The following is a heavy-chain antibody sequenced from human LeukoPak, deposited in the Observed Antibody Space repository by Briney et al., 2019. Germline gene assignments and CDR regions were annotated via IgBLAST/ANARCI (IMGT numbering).Heavy chain of an antibody. J-gene: IGHJ6*03. CDR2: IYYSGST. V-gene: IGHV4-39*01. CDR3: ASRHHYYDSSGYSYYYMDV. CDR1: GGSISSSSYY. Sequence: PSETLSLTCTVSGGSISSSSYYWGWIRQPPGKGLEWIGSIYYSGSTYYNPSLKSRVTISVDTSKNQFSLKLSSVTAADTAVYYCASRHHYYDSSGYSYYYMDVWGKGTTVTVSS. D-gene: IGHD3-22*01.